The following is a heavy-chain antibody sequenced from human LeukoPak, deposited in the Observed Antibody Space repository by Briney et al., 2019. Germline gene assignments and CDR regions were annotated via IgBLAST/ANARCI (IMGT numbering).Heavy chain of an antibody. V-gene: IGHV1-2*02. D-gene: IGHD3-16*02. CDR3: ARPHDYVWGSYRETNWFDP. CDR1: GYTFTGYY. Sequence: ASVKVSCKASGYTFTGYYMHWVRQAPGQGLEWMGWINPNSGGTNYAQKFQGRVTMTRDTSISTAYMELSRLRSDDTAVYYCARPHDYVWGSYRETNWFDPWGQGTLVTVSS. J-gene: IGHJ5*02. CDR2: INPNSGGT.